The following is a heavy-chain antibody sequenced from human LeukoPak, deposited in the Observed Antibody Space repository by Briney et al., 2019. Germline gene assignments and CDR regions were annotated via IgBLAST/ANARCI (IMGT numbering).Heavy chain of an antibody. CDR3: ARAIRAPGTPENAFDI. CDR1: GFTFSNYA. D-gene: IGHD6-13*01. Sequence: GGSLRLSCAASGFTFSNYAMHWVRQAPGEGLEWVAVISRDGTDKYYADSVKGRLTISRDNSQSALYLHMNSLSTEDTALYYCARAIRAPGTPENAFDIWGQGTMVTVSS. V-gene: IGHV3-30*04. CDR2: ISRDGTDK. J-gene: IGHJ3*02.